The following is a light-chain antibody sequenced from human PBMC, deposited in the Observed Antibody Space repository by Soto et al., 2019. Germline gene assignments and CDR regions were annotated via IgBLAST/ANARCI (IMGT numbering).Light chain of an antibody. J-gene: IGKJ1*01. V-gene: IGKV3D-15*01. CDR3: QQDYTSPRT. CDR1: QSVSNN. CDR2: GAS. Sequence: EILMTQAPATLSVSPGDRATLSCRASQSVSNNLAWYQQKPGQAPRLLIYGASSRATGIPDRFSGSGSGTDFTLTISSLQAGDVGVYYCQQDYTSPRTFGHGTKVDIK.